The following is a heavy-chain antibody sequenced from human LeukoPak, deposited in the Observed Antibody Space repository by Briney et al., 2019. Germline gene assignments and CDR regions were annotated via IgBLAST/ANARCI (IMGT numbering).Heavy chain of an antibody. D-gene: IGHD6-19*01. J-gene: IGHJ3*02. CDR2: INHSGST. CDR1: GESFSNYY. V-gene: IGHV4-34*01. CDR3: ARGPAVAATRGAFDI. Sequence: SETLSLTCAVYGESFSNYYWSWIRQPAGNGLEWIGEINHSGSTNYNPSLKSRVTISVDTSKSQFSLKLSSVTAADTAVYYCARGPAVAATRGAFDIWGQGTMVTVSS.